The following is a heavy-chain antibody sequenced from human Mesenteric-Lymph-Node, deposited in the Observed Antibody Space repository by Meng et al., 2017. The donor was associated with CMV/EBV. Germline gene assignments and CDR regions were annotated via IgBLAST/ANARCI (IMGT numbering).Heavy chain of an antibody. CDR2: ISHDGRT. J-gene: IGHJ4*02. V-gene: IGHV4-34*01. Sequence: TCGVYGGSFTAYYWTWIRQFPGKGLEWIGEISHDGRTNYNPSLKSRLTMSVDTSKNQFSLRLNSVTAADTAVYYCATGGYWRFDYWGQGTLVTVSS. CDR1: GGSFTAYY. D-gene: IGHD1-1*01. CDR3: ATGGYWRFDY.